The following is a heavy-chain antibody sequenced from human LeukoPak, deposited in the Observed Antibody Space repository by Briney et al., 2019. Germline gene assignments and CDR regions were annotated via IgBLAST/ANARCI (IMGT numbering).Heavy chain of an antibody. J-gene: IGHJ3*02. V-gene: IGHV4-34*01. CDR3: ARLRVWYDFWSGPSDAFDI. Sequence: PSETLSLTCAVYGGSFSGYYWSWIRQPPGQGLEWIGEINHSGSTNYNPSLKSRVTISVDTSKNQFSLQLSSVTAADTAVYYCARLRVWYDFWSGPSDAFDIWGQGTMVTVSS. CDR2: INHSGST. CDR1: GGSFSGYY. D-gene: IGHD3-3*01.